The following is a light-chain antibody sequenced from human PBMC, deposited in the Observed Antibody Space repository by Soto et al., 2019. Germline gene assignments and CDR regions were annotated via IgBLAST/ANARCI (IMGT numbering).Light chain of an antibody. V-gene: IGKV1-33*01. CDR1: QDISNY. CDR3: QQYNNLRLFT. Sequence: DIQMTQSPSSLSASVGDTVTITCQASQDISNYLNWYQQKRGKAPKLLIYDASDLETGVPSRFSGGGSGKDFTFTISSLQPEDIATYYCQQYNNLRLFTFGQGTMLEIK. CDR2: DAS. J-gene: IGKJ2*01.